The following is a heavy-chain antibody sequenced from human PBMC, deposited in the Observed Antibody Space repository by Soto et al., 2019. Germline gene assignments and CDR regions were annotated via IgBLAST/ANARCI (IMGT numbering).Heavy chain of an antibody. J-gene: IGHJ6*02. CDR3: ARDIVVVPAADDYSYYGMDV. V-gene: IGHV3-66*01. CDR1: GFTVSSNY. D-gene: IGHD2-2*01. Sequence: EVQLVESGGGLGQPGGSLRLSCAASGFTVSSNYMSWVRQAPGKGLEWGSVIYSGGSTYYADSVKGRFTISRDNSKNTLYLQMNSLRAEDTAVYYCARDIVVVPAADDYSYYGMDVWGQGTTVTVSS. CDR2: IYSGGST.